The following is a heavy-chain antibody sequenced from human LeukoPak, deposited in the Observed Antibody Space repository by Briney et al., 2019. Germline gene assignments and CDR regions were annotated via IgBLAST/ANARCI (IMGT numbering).Heavy chain of an antibody. CDR2: IYFSGSA. D-gene: IGHD3-3*01. V-gene: IGHV4-59*01. CDR3: ARIRRDYDFWSGHKYYYYYYMDV. J-gene: IGHJ6*03. CDR1: GGSISSYY. Sequence: SETLSLTCTVSGGSISSYYWSWVRQPPGKGLEWIGYIYFSGSANYNPSLKSRVTISVDTSKNQFSLKLSSVTAADTAVYYCARIRRDYDFWSGHKYYYYYYMDVWGKRTTVTVSS.